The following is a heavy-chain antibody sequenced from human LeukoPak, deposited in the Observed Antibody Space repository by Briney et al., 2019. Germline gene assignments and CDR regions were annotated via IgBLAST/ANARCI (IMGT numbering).Heavy chain of an antibody. J-gene: IGHJ6*02. CDR3: VRVAISVIRGITSNYYGMDV. CDR1: GGSISSYY. V-gene: IGHV4-59*01. D-gene: IGHD3-10*01. Sequence: PSETLSLTCTVSGGSISSYYWSWIRQPPGKGLEWIGYISYSGSTNYNPSLMSRVTISVDTSKNQFSLKLTSVTAADTAVYYCVRVAISVIRGITSNYYGMDVWGQGTTVTVSS. CDR2: ISYSGST.